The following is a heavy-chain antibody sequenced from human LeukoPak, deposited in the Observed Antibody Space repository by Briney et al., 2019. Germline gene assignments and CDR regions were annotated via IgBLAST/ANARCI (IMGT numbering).Heavy chain of an antibody. V-gene: IGHV4-30-2*01. CDR3: ARLGAWELSHFDY. CDR1: GGSVSSGAYC. D-gene: IGHD1-26*01. Sequence: PSETLSLTCAVSGGSVSSGAYCWTWIRQPPGKGLEWIGSMSHSGSTHYNASLQSRVSISADISKNQFSLTLNSVTAADTAVYYCARLGAWELSHFDYWGQGTLVTVSS. CDR2: MSHSGST. J-gene: IGHJ4*02.